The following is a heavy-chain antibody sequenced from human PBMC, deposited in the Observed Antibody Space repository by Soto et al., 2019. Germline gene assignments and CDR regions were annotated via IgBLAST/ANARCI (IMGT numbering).Heavy chain of an antibody. CDR1: GDGVSSNSAA. Sequence: QVQLQQSGPGLVKPSQTLSLTCAISGDGVSSNSAAWNWIRQSPSRGLEWLGRTYYRSQWYNDYAVSVKSRTTINPDTSKNQLSLQLNSVTPEDTAVYYCARDLSSSSWRRYNWFDPWGQGTLVTVSS. CDR3: ARDLSSSSWRRYNWFDP. D-gene: IGHD6-13*01. V-gene: IGHV6-1*01. CDR2: TYYRSQWYN. J-gene: IGHJ5*02.